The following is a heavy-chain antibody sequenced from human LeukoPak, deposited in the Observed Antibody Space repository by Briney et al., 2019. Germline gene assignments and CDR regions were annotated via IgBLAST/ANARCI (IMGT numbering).Heavy chain of an antibody. Sequence: ASVKVSCKASGYTFTSYDINWVRQATGQGLEWMGWMNPNSGNTGYAQKFQGRVTMTRNTSISTAYMELSSLRSEDTAVYYCARSNLWFGELSHQPLDYWGQGTMVTVSS. CDR1: GYTFTSYD. D-gene: IGHD3-10*01. CDR2: MNPNSGNT. V-gene: IGHV1-8*01. CDR3: ARSNLWFGELSHQPLDY. J-gene: IGHJ4*02.